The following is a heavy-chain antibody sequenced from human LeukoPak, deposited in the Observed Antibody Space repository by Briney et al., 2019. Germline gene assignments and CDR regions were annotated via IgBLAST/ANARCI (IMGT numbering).Heavy chain of an antibody. J-gene: IGHJ4*02. V-gene: IGHV4-39*01. D-gene: IGHD3-3*01. CDR1: GGSISSNSYY. CDR2: IYYSGTT. CDR3: ARRTEARLRFLAFFDY. Sequence: SETLSLTCTVSGGSISSNSYYWGWIRQPPGKGLEWIGSIYYSGTTYYNPSLKSRVTISVDTSKNQFSLKLSSVTAADTAVYYCARRTEARLRFLAFFDYWGRGTLVTVSS.